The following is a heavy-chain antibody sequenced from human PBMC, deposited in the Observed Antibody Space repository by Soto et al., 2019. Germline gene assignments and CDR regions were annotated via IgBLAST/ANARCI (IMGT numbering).Heavy chain of an antibody. V-gene: IGHV3-48*01. CDR1: GFTFSNYN. Sequence: GGSLRLSCAASGFTFSNYNMNCVRQAPGKGLEWVSYITTSGTIYYAASVKGRFSVSRDNAKNSLYLQMNSLRAEDTAVYYCARDFSTGGDWGQGTVVTVSS. CDR3: ARDFSTGGD. J-gene: IGHJ4*02. CDR2: ITTSGTI. D-gene: IGHD3-10*01.